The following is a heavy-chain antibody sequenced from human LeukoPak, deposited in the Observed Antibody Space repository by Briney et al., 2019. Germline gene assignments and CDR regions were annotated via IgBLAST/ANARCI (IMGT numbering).Heavy chain of an antibody. D-gene: IGHD6-13*01. CDR2: IIPIFGTA. J-gene: IGHJ4*02. V-gene: IGHV1-69*06. CDR3: ARAYSSSWYWWYFDC. Sequence: ASVKVSCRASGGTFSSYAISWVRQAPGQGLEWMGGIIPIFGTANYAQKFQGRVTITADKSTSTAYMELSSLRSEDTAVYYCARAYSSSWYWWYFDCWGQGTLVTVSS. CDR1: GGTFSSYA.